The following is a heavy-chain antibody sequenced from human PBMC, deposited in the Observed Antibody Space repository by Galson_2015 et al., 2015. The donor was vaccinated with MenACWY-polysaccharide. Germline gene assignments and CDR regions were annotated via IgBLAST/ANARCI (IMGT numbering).Heavy chain of an antibody. Sequence: SETLSLTCSVSGGSITSYYWSWIRQPAGKQLEWIGRIHSSGSTTYNPSLKNRVTMSVDTSRNQFSLSLTSVTAADKALYYCARRSLWNWYFDLWGRGTLVTVSS. CDR1: GGSITSYY. CDR3: ARRSLWNWYFDL. J-gene: IGHJ2*01. CDR2: IHSSGST. V-gene: IGHV4-4*07. D-gene: IGHD2-21*01.